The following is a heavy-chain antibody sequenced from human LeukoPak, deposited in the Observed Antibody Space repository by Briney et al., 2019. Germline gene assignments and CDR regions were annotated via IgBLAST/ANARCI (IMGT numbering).Heavy chain of an antibody. CDR1: GGTISSYY. V-gene: IGHV4-59*08. CDR2: IHYSGST. J-gene: IGHJ4*02. CDR3: ARWYSSGWAFDY. D-gene: IGHD6-19*01. Sequence: SETLSLTCTVSGGTISSYYWNWIRQPPGQGLEWIGYIHYSGSTKYNPSLTSRVTISVDTSKTQFSLKLSSVTAADTAVYYCARWYSSGWAFDYWGQGTLVTVSS.